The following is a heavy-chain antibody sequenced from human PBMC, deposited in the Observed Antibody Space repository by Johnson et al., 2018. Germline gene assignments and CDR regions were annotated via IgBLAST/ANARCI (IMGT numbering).Heavy chain of an antibody. CDR3: GPYMGAYDAFDI. CDR2: IRGKPNNYAT. V-gene: IGHV3-73*01. D-gene: IGHD3-16*01. J-gene: IGHJ3*02. CDR1: GFTFSGSP. Sequence: VQLVQSGGGLVQPGGSLILSCEASGFTFSGSPMHWVRQPSGKGLEWVGRIRGKPNNYATAYAASVKGRFTISRDDSKNTAYLRMNSLKTEDTAVYYCGPYMGAYDAFDIWGQGTMVTVSS.